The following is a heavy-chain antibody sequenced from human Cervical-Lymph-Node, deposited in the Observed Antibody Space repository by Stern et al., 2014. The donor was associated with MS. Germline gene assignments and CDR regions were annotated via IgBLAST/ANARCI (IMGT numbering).Heavy chain of an antibody. D-gene: IGHD4-17*01. CDR2: LAPPFGKP. CDR3: ASPLTATSVPFGYYGMDV. CDR1: GGTFSNYA. V-gene: IGHV1-69*01. Sequence: QVQLVQSGAEVKKPGSSVKGSCKASGGTFSNYATSWVRQAPGQGLEWMGGLAPPFGKPNYAQKFQGRVTITADESTSTAYMDLSSLRSEDTAVYYCASPLTATSVPFGYYGMDVWGQGTTVTVS. J-gene: IGHJ6*02.